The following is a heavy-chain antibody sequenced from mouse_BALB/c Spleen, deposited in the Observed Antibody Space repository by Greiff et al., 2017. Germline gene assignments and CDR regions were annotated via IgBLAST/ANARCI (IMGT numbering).Heavy chain of an antibody. CDR1: GFTFSSYA. CDR2: ISSGGSYT. J-gene: IGHJ4*01. D-gene: IGHD1-1*01. CDR3: ARNHYYGSSTYAMDY. V-gene: IGHV5-9-3*01. Sequence: EVQGVESGGGLVQPGGSLKLSCAASGFTFSSYAMSWVRQTPEKRLEWVATISSGGSYTYYPDSVKGRFTISRDNAKNTLYLQMSSLRSEDTAMYYCARNHYYGSSTYAMDYWGQGTSVTVSS.